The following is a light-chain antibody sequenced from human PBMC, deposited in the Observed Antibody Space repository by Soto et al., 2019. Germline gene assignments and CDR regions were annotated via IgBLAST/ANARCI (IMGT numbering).Light chain of an antibody. J-gene: IGKJ1*01. Sequence: EILMTQSPSTLSVSPGERATLSCGASHIVNSNLAWYQQKPDQAPRLLIYDASNRATGIPARFSGSGSGTDFTLTISSLEHDDFAVYYCQQRSNWPPWTFGQGTKVDIK. V-gene: IGKV3-11*01. CDR3: QQRSNWPPWT. CDR2: DAS. CDR1: HIVNSN.